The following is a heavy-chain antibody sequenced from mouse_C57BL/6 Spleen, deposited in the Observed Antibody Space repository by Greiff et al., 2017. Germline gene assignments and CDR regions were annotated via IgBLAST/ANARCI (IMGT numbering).Heavy chain of an antibody. Sequence: VQLQQSGAELVRPGASVTLSCKASGYTFTDYEMHWVKQTPVHGLEWIGAIDPETGGTAYNQKFKGKAILTADKSSSTAYMELRSLTSEDSAVYYCTREEGFTTVVAKNYFDYWGQGTTLTVSS. J-gene: IGHJ2*01. V-gene: IGHV1-15*01. D-gene: IGHD1-1*01. CDR2: IDPETGGT. CDR3: TREEGFTTVVAKNYFDY. CDR1: GYTFTDYE.